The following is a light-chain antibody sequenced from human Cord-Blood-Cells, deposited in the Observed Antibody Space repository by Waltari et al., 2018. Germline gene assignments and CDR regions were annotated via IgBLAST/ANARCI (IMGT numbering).Light chain of an antibody. J-gene: IGKJ1*01. CDR2: AAS. CDR3: QQSYSTPPWT. CDR1: QSISSY. V-gene: IGKV1-39*01. Sequence: DLQMTQSPSSLSASVGDTVTIPCQASQSISSYLNWYQQKPGKAPKLLIYAASSLQSGVPSRFSGSGSGTDFTLTISSLQPEDFATYYCQQSYSTPPWTFGQGTKVEIK.